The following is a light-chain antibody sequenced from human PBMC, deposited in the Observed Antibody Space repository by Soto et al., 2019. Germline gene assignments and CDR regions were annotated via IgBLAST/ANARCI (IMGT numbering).Light chain of an antibody. Sequence: EIVMTQYPATLSVSPGERATLSCMASHSVSSNLSWYQQKPGQAPRLLIYGASTRATGTPARFSGSGSGTEFTLTISSLQSEDFAVYYCQQYNNWPPWTFGQGTKVDI. V-gene: IGKV3-15*01. CDR2: GAS. J-gene: IGKJ1*01. CDR3: QQYNNWPPWT. CDR1: HSVSSN.